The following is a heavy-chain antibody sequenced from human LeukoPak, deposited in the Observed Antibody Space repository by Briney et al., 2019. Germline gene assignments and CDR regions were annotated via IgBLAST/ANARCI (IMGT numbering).Heavy chain of an antibody. CDR1: GGTFSSYA. Sequence: SVKVSCKASGGTFSSYAISWVRQAPGQGLEWMGGIIPIFGTANYAQKFQGRVTITADESTSTAYMELSSLRSEDTAVYYCAKSGGPSSILFGYWGQGTLVTVSS. CDR3: AKSGGPSSILFGY. CDR2: IIPIFGTA. J-gene: IGHJ4*02. V-gene: IGHV1-69*13. D-gene: IGHD2-21*01.